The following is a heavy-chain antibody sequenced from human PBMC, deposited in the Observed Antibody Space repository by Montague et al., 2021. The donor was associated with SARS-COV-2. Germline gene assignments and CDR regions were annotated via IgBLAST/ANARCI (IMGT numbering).Heavy chain of an antibody. Sequence: SETLSLTCTVSGGSISSYYWSWIRQSPGKGLECIGYTSYSGSTNYNPSLKSRVTISVDTSKNQFSLKLSSVTAADTAVYYCARCAVGYFDWLNYEYFDFWGQGTPVTVSS. V-gene: IGHV4-59*08. D-gene: IGHD3-9*01. CDR3: ARCAVGYFDWLNYEYFDF. CDR2: TSYSGST. J-gene: IGHJ4*02. CDR1: GGSISSYY.